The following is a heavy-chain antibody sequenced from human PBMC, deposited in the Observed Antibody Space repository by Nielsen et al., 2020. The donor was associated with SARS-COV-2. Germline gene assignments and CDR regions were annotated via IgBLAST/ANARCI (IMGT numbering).Heavy chain of an antibody. Sequence: GGSLRLSCAASGFTFSNAWMSWVRQAPGKGLEWVGRIKSKTDGGTTDYAAPVKGRFSISRDDSKNTLYLQMNSLITEDTAVYFCTTYYDSSGYYLFDLWGQGTLVTVSS. CDR1: GFTFSNAW. D-gene: IGHD3-22*01. V-gene: IGHV3-15*01. CDR2: IKSKTDGGTT. CDR3: TTYYDSSGYYLFDL. J-gene: IGHJ4*02.